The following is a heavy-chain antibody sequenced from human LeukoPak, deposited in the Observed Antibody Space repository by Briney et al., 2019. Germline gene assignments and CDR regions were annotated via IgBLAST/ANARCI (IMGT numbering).Heavy chain of an antibody. CDR3: SRGATVTTPDYYHHRRDL. Sequence: ASVTVSCKASGYTFTGYYMHWVRQAPGQGLEWMGWINPNSGGTNYAQPSQGRVTMTRDTSISTAYTELSRLRSDDTAVYYRSRGATVTTPDYYHHRRDLWGQGTTVTVSS. CDR1: GYTFTGYY. CDR2: INPNSGGT. V-gene: IGHV1-2*02. J-gene: IGHJ6*02. D-gene: IGHD1-1*01.